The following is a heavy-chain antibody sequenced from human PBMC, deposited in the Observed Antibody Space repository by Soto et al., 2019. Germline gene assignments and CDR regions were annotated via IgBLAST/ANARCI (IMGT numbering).Heavy chain of an antibody. CDR1: GFTFSSYA. CDR2: ISGSGGST. V-gene: IGHV3-23*01. CDR3: AKEEVLRYCGRSPSGWFDP. J-gene: IGHJ5*02. D-gene: IGHD3-9*01. Sequence: PGGSLRLSCAASGFTFSSYAMSWVRQAPGKGLEWVSAISGSGGSTYYADSVKGRFTISRDNSKNTLYLQMNSLRAEDTAVYYCAKEEVLRYCGRSPSGWFDPWGQGALVTVSS.